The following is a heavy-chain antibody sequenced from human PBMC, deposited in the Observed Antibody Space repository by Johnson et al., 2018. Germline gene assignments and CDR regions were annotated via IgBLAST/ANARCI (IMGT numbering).Heavy chain of an antibody. V-gene: IGHV4-59*01. CDR3: AKIKEGGAAFDI. D-gene: IGHD3-16*01. CDR2: IHYSGST. CDR1: GGSISSNY. J-gene: IGHJ3*02. Sequence: QVQLQESGPGLVKPSETLSLTCTVSGGSISSNYCSWIRQSPGMGLQWIGYIHYSGSTSYNPSLKSRVTMSVDPAKNEFYLEVTSVTAADPAVYYCAKIKEGGAAFDIWGQGTVVTVSS.